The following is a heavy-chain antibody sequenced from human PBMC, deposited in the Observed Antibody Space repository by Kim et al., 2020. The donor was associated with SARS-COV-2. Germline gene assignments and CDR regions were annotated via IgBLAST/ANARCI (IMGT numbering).Heavy chain of an antibody. Sequence: SVKVSCKASGGTFSSYAISWVRQAPGQGLEWMGGIIPIFGTANYAQKFQGRVTITADESTSTAYMELSSLRSEDTAVYYCARDKGLWFGEFYGMDVWGQGTTVTVSS. J-gene: IGHJ6*02. D-gene: IGHD3-10*01. CDR1: GGTFSSYA. V-gene: IGHV1-69*13. CDR2: IIPIFGTA. CDR3: ARDKGLWFGEFYGMDV.